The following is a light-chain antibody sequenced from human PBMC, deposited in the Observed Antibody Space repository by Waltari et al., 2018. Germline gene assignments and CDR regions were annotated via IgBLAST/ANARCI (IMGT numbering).Light chain of an antibody. CDR2: GAS. CDR3: QQYNNWPWT. CDR1: QSVSST. J-gene: IGKJ1*01. Sequence: EIVMTQSPATLSVSPGERATLSCRASQSVSSTLAWYQKKPGQTPRLLINGASTRATGIPARFSGIGSGTEFTLTISSLQSEDFAVYYCQQYNNWPWTFGQGTKVEIK. V-gene: IGKV3-15*01.